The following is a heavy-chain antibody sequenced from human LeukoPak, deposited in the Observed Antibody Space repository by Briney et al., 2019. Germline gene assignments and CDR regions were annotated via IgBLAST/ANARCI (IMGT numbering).Heavy chain of an antibody. D-gene: IGHD6-13*01. Sequence: GGSLRLSCAASGLTFSSYDMNWVRQAPGKGLEWVSYISISGRTIYYADSVKGRFTIPTDNAKNSLYLQMNSLRAEDTALYYCASHAESSSSWGQGTRVTVSS. CDR2: ISISGRTI. J-gene: IGHJ4*02. CDR1: GLTFSSYD. V-gene: IGHV3-48*03. CDR3: ASHAESSSS.